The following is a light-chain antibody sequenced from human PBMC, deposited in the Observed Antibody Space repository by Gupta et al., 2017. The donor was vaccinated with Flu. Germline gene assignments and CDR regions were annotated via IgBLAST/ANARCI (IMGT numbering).Light chain of an antibody. CDR2: KVS. CDR1: ERLVYIDGNTY. J-gene: IGKJ1*01. V-gene: IGKV2-30*01. CDR3: MHDVKWPWT. Sequence: MTPSPPPLNVTLRQWSSISCTSSERLVYIDGNTYLHWFQQRPGHSPRRLIHKVSNRDSGVPDRFSGSGSGTDFTLKISRVEAEDVGVYYCMHDVKWPWTFGQGTKVEI.